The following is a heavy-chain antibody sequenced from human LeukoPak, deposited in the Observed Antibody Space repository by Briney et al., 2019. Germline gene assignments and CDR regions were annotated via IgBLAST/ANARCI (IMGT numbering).Heavy chain of an antibody. J-gene: IGHJ4*02. Sequence: GGSLRLSCAASGFTFSNAWMSWARQAPGKGLEWVGRIKRKTDGGTTDYAAPVKGRFNISRDDSKNTLYLQMNSLKTEDTAVYYCVTVGTGTTKWGQGTLVTVSS. CDR1: GFTFSNAW. V-gene: IGHV3-15*01. CDR2: IKRKTDGGTT. D-gene: IGHD1-7*01. CDR3: VTVGTGTTK.